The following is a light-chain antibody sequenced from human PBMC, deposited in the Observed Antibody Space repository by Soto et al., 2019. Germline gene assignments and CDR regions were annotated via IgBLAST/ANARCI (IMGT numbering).Light chain of an antibody. CDR3: AAWDDLLNGLV. CDR2: NNN. J-gene: IGLJ1*01. Sequence: QSVLTQPPAASGTPGQKVTISCSGSSSNIGPNAVNWYQQLPGTAPKLLLYNNNQRPSGVSDRFSGSKSGTSASLAISGLQSDDEADYHCAAWDDLLNGLVFGTVTKVTVL. V-gene: IGLV1-44*01. CDR1: SSNIGPNA.